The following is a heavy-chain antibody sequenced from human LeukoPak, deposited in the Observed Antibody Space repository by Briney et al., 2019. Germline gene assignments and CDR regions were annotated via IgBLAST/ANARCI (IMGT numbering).Heavy chain of an antibody. CDR2: ISSSGSTI. Sequence: GGSLRLSCAASGFTFSSYEMNWVRQAPGKGLEWVSYISSSGSTIYYADSVKGRFTISRDNAKNSLYLQMNSLRAEDTAVYYCARGLLAQLVDYWGQGTLVTVSS. CDR1: GFTFSSYE. D-gene: IGHD6-13*01. CDR3: ARGLLAQLVDY. J-gene: IGHJ4*02. V-gene: IGHV3-48*03.